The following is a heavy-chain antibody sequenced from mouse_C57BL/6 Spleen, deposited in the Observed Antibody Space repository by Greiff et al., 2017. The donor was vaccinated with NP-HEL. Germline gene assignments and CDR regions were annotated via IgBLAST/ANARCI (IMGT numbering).Heavy chain of an antibody. CDR1: GYTFTSYW. Sequence: QVQLQQPGAELVKPGASVKVSCKASGYTFTSYWMHWVKQRPGQGLEWIGRIHPSDSDTNYNQKFKGKATLTVDKSSSTAYMQLISLKSDDGAVYSCAILYYSNLAWFAYWGQGTLVTVSA. D-gene: IGHD2-5*01. J-gene: IGHJ3*01. CDR3: AILYYSNLAWFAY. CDR2: IHPSDSDT. V-gene: IGHV1-74*01.